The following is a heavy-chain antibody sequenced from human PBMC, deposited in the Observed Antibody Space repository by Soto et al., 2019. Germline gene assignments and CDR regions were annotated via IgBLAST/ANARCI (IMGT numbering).Heavy chain of an antibody. J-gene: IGHJ3*02. Sequence: SETLSLTCTVSGGSISSGGYYWSWIRQHPGKGLEWIGYIYYSGSTYYNPSLKSRVTISVDTSKNQFSLKLSSVTAADTAVYYCARSYGSSTRCYYDAFDIWGQRTIVTV. D-gene: IGHD2-2*01. V-gene: IGHV4-31*03. CDR2: IYYSGST. CDR3: ARSYGSSTRCYYDAFDI. CDR1: GGSISSGGYY.